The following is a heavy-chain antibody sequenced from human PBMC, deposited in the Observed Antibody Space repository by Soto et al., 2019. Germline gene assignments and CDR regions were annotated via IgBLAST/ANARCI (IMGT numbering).Heavy chain of an antibody. CDR3: ERDADGYNSWDIQYLDN. CDR1: GYTFTNYY. Sequence: QVQLVQSGAEVTKPGASVKVSCKASGYTFTNYYMHWVRQDPGQGLEWVEIINPSGGSTTYAQKIQGRITMITDTSKRTFYMELSSLRSEDTAVYYCERDADGYNSWDIQYLDNWGQGTLVTVSS. J-gene: IGHJ4*02. CDR2: INPSGGST. V-gene: IGHV1-46*01. D-gene: IGHD5-12*01.